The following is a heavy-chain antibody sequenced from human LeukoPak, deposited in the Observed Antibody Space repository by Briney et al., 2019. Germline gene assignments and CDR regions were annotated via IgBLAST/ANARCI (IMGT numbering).Heavy chain of an antibody. V-gene: IGHV4-38-2*02. D-gene: IGHD1-26*01. CDR2: IYYSGST. J-gene: IGHJ3*02. Sequence: SETLSLTCTVSGYSISSGYYWGWIRQPPGKGLEWIGSIYYSGSTYYNPSLKSRVTISVDTSKNQFSLKLSSVTAADTAVYYCASSLGATDAFDIWSQETMVTVSS. CDR3: ASSLGATDAFDI. CDR1: GYSISSGYY.